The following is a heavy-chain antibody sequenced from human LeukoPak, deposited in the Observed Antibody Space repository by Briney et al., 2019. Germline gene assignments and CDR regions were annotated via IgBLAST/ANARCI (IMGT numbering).Heavy chain of an antibody. J-gene: IGHJ4*02. CDR3: ARDQWLDY. CDR1: GFTFSGYI. CDR2: IGTSGNTI. Sequence: PGGSLRLSCAASGFTFSGYIMNWVRQAPGKGLEWVSFIGTSGNTIYYADSVKGRFTVSRDNAKNPLFLQMNSLRAEDTAVYYCARDQWLDYWGQGTLVTVSS. D-gene: IGHD6-19*01. V-gene: IGHV3-48*01.